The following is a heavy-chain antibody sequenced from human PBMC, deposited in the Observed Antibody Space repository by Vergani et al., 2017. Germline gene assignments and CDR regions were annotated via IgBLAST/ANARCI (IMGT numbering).Heavy chain of an antibody. CDR1: GYSFTRYW. J-gene: IGHJ6*02. V-gene: IGHV5-10-1*01. CDR2: IYPSDSYT. Sequence: EVQLVQSGAEVTKPGESLRISCKGSGYSFTRYWISWVRQMPGKGLEWMGRIYPSDSYTNYSPSFQGHVTISADKSISTAYLQWSSLKASDPAMYYCARQVAVAGKWWGPYYYYGMDVWGQGTTVTVSS. CDR3: ARQVAVAGKWWGPYYYYGMDV. D-gene: IGHD6-19*01.